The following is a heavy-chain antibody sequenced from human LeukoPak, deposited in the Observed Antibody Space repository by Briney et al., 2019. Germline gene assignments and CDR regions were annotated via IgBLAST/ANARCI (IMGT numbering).Heavy chain of an antibody. CDR2: IWYDGSNK. CDR1: GFTFSSYG. J-gene: IGHJ4*02. V-gene: IGHV3-33*01. Sequence: GGSLRLSCAASGFTFSSYGMHWVRQAPGKGLEWVAVIWYDGSNKYYADSVKGRFTISRDNSKNTLYLQMNSLRAEDTAVYYCARDLVSYSSSPLHWGQGTLVTVSS. CDR3: ARDLVSYSSSPLH. D-gene: IGHD6-6*01.